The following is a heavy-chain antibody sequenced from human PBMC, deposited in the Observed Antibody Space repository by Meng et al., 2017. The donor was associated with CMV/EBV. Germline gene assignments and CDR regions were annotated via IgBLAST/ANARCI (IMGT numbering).Heavy chain of an antibody. D-gene: IGHD3-3*01. CDR2: ISVYNGNT. V-gene: IGHV1-18*01. J-gene: IGHJ4*02. Sequence: ASVKVSCKASGYTFTSYGISWLRQAPGKGLEWRGGISVYNGNTNNAQKLQGRVTMTTDTSTSTAYMELRSLRSDDTAVYYCARGTSYDFWSGYPPSSFDYWGQGTLVTVSS. CDR1: GYTFTSYG. CDR3: ARGTSYDFWSGYPPSSFDY.